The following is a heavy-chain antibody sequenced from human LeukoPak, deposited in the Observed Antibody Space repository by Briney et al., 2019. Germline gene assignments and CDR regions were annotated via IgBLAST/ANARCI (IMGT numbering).Heavy chain of an antibody. V-gene: IGHV3-7*03. J-gene: IGHJ6*02. D-gene: IGHD2-15*01. CDR3: AKDIKDGDYYYYGMDV. CDR1: GFTFSSYW. Sequence: PGGSLRLSCAASGFTFSSYWMSWVRQAPGKGLEWVANIKQDGSEKYYVDSVKGRFTISRDNAKNSLYLQMNSLRAEDTALYYCAKDIKDGDYYYYGMDVWDQGTTVTVSS. CDR2: IKQDGSEK.